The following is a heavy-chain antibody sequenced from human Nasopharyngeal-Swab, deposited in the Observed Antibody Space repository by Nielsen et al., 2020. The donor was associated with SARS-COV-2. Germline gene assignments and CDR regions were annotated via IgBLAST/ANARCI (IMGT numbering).Heavy chain of an antibody. D-gene: IGHD3-3*01. CDR3: ARDGLDYDFWSAYFMDV. V-gene: IGHV3-21*01. J-gene: IGHJ6*02. CDR1: GSTFNNYN. CDR2: ISSSSYI. Sequence: GGSRRLACAAAGSTFNNYNFNWVRQAPGKGREWVSSISSSSYIYYADSVKGRFTISRDNAKNSLYLQMNSLRAEDTALYYCARDGLDYDFWSAYFMDVWGQGTTVTVSS.